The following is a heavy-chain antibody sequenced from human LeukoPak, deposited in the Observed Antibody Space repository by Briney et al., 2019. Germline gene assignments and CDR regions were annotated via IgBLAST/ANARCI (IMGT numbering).Heavy chain of an antibody. CDR1: GGSFSGNY. Sequence: SETLSLTCAVYGGSFSGNYWGWIRLPPGKGLQWIGSIYHSGSTYYNPSLKSRVTISVDTSKNQFSLKLSSVTAADTAVYYCAKGYCRGNSCYDDRGAFDYWGQGTLVTVSS. CDR2: IYHSGST. CDR3: AKGYCRGNSCYDDRGAFDY. D-gene: IGHD2-2*01. J-gene: IGHJ4*02. V-gene: IGHV4-34*01.